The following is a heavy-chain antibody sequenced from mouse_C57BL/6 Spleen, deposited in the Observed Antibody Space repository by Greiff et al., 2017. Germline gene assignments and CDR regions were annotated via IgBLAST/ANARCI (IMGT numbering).Heavy chain of an antibody. D-gene: IGHD1-1*01. Sequence: LVESGAELARPGASVKMSCKASGYTFTSYTMHWVKQRPGQGLEWIGYINPSSGYTKYNQKFKDKATLTADKSSSTAYMQLSSLTSEDSAVYYCARYYGSSLPFDYWGQGTTLTVSS. J-gene: IGHJ2*01. CDR2: INPSSGYT. V-gene: IGHV1-4*01. CDR3: ARYYGSSLPFDY. CDR1: GYTFTSYT.